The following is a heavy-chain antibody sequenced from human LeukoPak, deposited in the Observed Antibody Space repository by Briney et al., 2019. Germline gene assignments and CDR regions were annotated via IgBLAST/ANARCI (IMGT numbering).Heavy chain of an antibody. D-gene: IGHD3-22*01. CDR2: IGRSGSTI. CDR1: GFTFSTYA. V-gene: IGHV3-48*03. J-gene: IGHJ4*02. CDR3: ARDPSSSGYADY. Sequence: GGSPRLSCAGSGFTFSTYAMHWVRQAPGKGLEWVSYIGRSGSTIYYADSVKGRFTISRDNAKNSLYLQMNSLRAEDTAIYYSARDPSSSGYADYWGQGTLVTVSS.